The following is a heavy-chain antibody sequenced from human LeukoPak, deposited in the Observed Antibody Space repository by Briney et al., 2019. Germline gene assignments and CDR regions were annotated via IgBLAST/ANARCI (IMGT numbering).Heavy chain of an antibody. Sequence: GGSLRLSCVASGFTSSSFWMTWVRQAPGKGLEWVAIIKEDGTEKYYVDSVKGRFTISRDNAKNSLYLQMNSLRAEDTAVYYCARGYYYYMDVWGKGTTVTVSS. CDR1: GFTSSSFW. V-gene: IGHV3-7*01. CDR3: ARGYYYYMDV. J-gene: IGHJ6*03. CDR2: IKEDGTEK.